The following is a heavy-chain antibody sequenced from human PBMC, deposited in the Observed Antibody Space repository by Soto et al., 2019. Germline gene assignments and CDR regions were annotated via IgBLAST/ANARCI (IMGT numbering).Heavy chain of an antibody. V-gene: IGHV3-23*01. J-gene: IGHJ3*02. D-gene: IGHD2-2*01. CDR1: GFTFSSYA. CDR2: ISGRGGTT. CDR3: AKDIVVIPAAADAFDI. Sequence: PGGSLRLSCAASGFTFSSYAMSWVRQAPGKGLQWVSSISGRGGTTYHADSVKGRFTISRDNSKNTLYLQMDSLRAADTAVYYCAKDIVVIPAAADAFDIWGQGTMVTVSS.